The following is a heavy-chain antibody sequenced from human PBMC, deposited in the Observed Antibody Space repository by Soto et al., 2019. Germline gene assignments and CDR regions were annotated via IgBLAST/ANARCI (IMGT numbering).Heavy chain of an antibody. V-gene: IGHV3-30*18. CDR2: ISYDGSNK. J-gene: IGHJ4*02. D-gene: IGHD5-12*01. Sequence: PGGSLRLSCAASGFTFSSYGMHWVRQAPGKGLEWVAVISYDGSNKYYADPVKGRFTISRDNSKNTLYLQMNSLRAEDTAVYYCAKDVRDGYNSDYWGQGTLVTVSS. CDR1: GFTFSSYG. CDR3: AKDVRDGYNSDY.